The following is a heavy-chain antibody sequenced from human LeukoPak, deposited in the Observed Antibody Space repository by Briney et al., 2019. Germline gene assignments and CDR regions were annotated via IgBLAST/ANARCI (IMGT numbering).Heavy chain of an antibody. D-gene: IGHD4-23*01. Sequence: GASVKVSCKASGYTFSNYCMHWVRQAPGQGLEWMGIINPSGGSTSYAQKFQGRVTMTRDMSTSTDYMELSSLRSEDTAVYYCARDNSVEDTAWWFDPWGQGTLVTVSS. CDR2: INPSGGST. J-gene: IGHJ5*02. V-gene: IGHV1-46*01. CDR3: ARDNSVEDTAWWFDP. CDR1: GYTFSNYC.